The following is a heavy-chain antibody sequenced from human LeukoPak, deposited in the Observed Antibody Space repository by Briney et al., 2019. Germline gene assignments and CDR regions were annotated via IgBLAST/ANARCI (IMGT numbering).Heavy chain of an antibody. J-gene: IGHJ4*02. V-gene: IGHV5-51*01. CDR2: IYPGDSDT. CDR3: ARTTMVRGVTPHFDY. D-gene: IGHD3-10*01. Sequence: GESLKISCKGSGYSFTSYWIGLVRQMPGKGLEWMGIIYPGDSDTRYSPSFQGQVTISADKSISTAYLQWSSLKASDPAMYYCARTTMVRGVTPHFDYWGQGTLVTVSS. CDR1: GYSFTSYW.